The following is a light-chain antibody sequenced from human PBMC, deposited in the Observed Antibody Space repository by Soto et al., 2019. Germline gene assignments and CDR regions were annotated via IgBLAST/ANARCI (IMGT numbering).Light chain of an antibody. CDR1: QDIRNY. V-gene: IGKV1-27*01. CDR2: AAS. Sequence: DIQMTQSPSSLSASVGDRVTITCRASQDIRNYLAWYQQRPGKVPTLLIYAASILQSGVPSRFSGSGSGTDYTLTIISLQPEDVATYYCHSYNTSAFTFGPGTKVDIK. CDR3: HSYNTSAFT. J-gene: IGKJ3*01.